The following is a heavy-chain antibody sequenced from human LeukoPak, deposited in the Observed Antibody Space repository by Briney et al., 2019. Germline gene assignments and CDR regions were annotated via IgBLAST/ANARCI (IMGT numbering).Heavy chain of an antibody. CDR1: GYTFTSYY. CDR3: ARDPESSSFFDY. D-gene: IGHD6-6*01. V-gene: IGHV3-30-3*01. Sequence: SCKASGYTFTSYYMHWVRQAPGKGLEWVAVISYDGSNKHYADSVKGRFTISRDNSKNTLYLQMNSLRAEDTAVYYCARDPESSSFFDYWGQGTLVTVSS. CDR2: ISYDGSNK. J-gene: IGHJ4*02.